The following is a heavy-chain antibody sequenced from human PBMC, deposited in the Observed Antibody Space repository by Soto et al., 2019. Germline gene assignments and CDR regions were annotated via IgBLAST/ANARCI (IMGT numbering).Heavy chain of an antibody. Sequence: ASVKVSCKASGYTFTSYYIHWVRQAPGQGLEWMGIINPGGGSTTYAQKFQGRVTMTTDTSTSTVYMELSSLRSDDTAVYYCARDQSTYYDYIWGSYRYYYFDYWGQGTLVTVSS. D-gene: IGHD3-16*02. CDR2: INPGGGST. V-gene: IGHV1-46*01. CDR1: GYTFTSYY. CDR3: ARDQSTYYDYIWGSYRYYYFDY. J-gene: IGHJ4*02.